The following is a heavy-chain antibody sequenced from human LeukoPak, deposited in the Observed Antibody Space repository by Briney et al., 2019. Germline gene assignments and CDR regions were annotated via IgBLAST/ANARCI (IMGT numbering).Heavy chain of an antibody. J-gene: IGHJ4*02. Sequence: GGSLRLSCAASGFTVSSNYMNWVRQAPGKGLEWVSTISGGGGSTYYADSVKGRFTISRDNSKNTLYLQMNSLRVEDTAVYYCAKDRYSYGLWGQGTLVTVSS. CDR2: ISGGGGST. CDR1: GFTVSSNY. D-gene: IGHD5-18*01. V-gene: IGHV3-23*01. CDR3: AKDRYSYGL.